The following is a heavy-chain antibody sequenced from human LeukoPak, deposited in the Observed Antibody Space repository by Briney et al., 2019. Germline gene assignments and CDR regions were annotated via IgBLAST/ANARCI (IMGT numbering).Heavy chain of an antibody. CDR3: ARAGGWHHPFDY. V-gene: IGHV1-8*01. CDR2: MNPNSGNT. D-gene: IGHD6-19*01. J-gene: IGHJ4*02. Sequence: ASVKVSCKASGYTFTSYDINWVRQAPGQGLEWMGWMNPNSGNTGYAQKFQGRVTMTRNTSISTAYMELSSLRSEDTAVYYCARAGGWHHPFDYWGQGTLVTLSS. CDR1: GYTFTSYD.